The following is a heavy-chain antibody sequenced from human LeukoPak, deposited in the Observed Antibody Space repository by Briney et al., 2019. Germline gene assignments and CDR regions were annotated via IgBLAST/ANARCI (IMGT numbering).Heavy chain of an antibody. V-gene: IGHV1-69*13. J-gene: IGHJ6*02. CDR1: GYTFTTST. D-gene: IGHD2-21*02. CDR3: ASPSPAYCGGDCYSTTYYYYGMDV. Sequence: SVKVSCKASGYTFTTSTMTWVRQAPGQGLEWMGGIIPIFGTANYAQKFQGRVTITADESTSTAYMELSSLRSEDTAVYYCASPSPAYCGGDCYSTTYYYYGMDVWGQGTTVTVSS. CDR2: IIPIFGTA.